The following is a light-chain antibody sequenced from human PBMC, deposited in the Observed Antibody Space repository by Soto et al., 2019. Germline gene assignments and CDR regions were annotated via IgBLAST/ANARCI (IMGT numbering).Light chain of an antibody. CDR2: KAS. J-gene: IGKJ1*01. CDR1: QSISSA. CDR3: QQNKSYPRT. V-gene: IGKV1-5*03. Sequence: DIQMTQSPSTLSASVGDRVTITCRASQSISSALVWYQQKPGKAPNLLIYKASSLESGVPLRFSGSGSGTEFTLTISSLQPEDFATYYCQQNKSYPRTFGQGTKVEIK.